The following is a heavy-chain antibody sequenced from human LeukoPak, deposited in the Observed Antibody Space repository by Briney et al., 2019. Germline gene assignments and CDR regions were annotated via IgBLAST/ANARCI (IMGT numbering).Heavy chain of an antibody. CDR2: INPASGGT. D-gene: IGHD3-10*01. Sequence: ASVKVSCKASGYTFTGYYMHWVRQAPGQGLEWMGWINPASGGTNFAQMFRGRVAMTRDTSINTVYVDLTRLRSDDTAIYYCARDLGVRGVMALNYWGQGTLVTVSS. J-gene: IGHJ4*02. CDR1: GYTFTGYY. CDR3: ARDLGVRGVMALNY. V-gene: IGHV1-2*02.